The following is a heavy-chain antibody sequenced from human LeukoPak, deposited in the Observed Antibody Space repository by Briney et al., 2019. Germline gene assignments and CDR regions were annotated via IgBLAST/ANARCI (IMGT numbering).Heavy chain of an antibody. CDR3: ARGYYYRT. CDR2: IYADGSS. J-gene: IGHJ2*01. CDR1: GGSVCSDNSY. D-gene: IGHD3-10*01. Sequence: PSETLSLTCTVSGGSVCSDNSYCHWIRQPAGKGLEWIVRIYADGSSTYNPSLKSRVTILVDTSKNQFSLRLSSMTAADTAMYYCARGYYYRTWGGGTLVTVSS. V-gene: IGHV4-61*02.